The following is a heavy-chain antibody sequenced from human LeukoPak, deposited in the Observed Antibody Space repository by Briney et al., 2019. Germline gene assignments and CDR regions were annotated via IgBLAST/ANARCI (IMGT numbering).Heavy chain of an antibody. V-gene: IGHV3-23*01. CDR3: AARKVRGVWFYLDY. J-gene: IGHJ4*02. Sequence: GGSRRLSWAASGFTVSAYAMAWVRKAPGKGLEWVSTIYDDNTYYADSVKGRFAISTDNSKNTLYLQMNSLRVEDTAVYFCAARKVRGVWFYLDYWGQGTLVTVSS. CDR2: IYDDNT. CDR1: GFTVSAYA. D-gene: IGHD3-10*01.